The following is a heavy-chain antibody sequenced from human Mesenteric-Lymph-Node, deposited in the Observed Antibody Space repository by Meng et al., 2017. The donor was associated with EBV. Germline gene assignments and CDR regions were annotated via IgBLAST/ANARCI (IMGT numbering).Heavy chain of an antibody. CDR3: ARGEIVRGEWYFDL. CDR1: GGSISSSNW. CDR2: IYHGGST. J-gene: IGHJ2*01. Sequence: QLQLKESGPGLVKPSGTLSLTCFVSGGSISSSNWWSWVRQSPGKGLEWIGEIYHGGSTNYNPSLKSRVTMSVDKSQNQFSLKLTSVTAADRAIYYCARGEIVRGEWYFDLWGRGTLVTVSS. D-gene: IGHD1-26*01. V-gene: IGHV4-4*02.